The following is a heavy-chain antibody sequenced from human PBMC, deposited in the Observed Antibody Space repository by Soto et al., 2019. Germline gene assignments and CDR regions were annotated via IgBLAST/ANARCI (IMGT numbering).Heavy chain of an antibody. CDR1: GFTCSSYA. D-gene: IGHD3-10*01. J-gene: IGHJ4*02. CDR3: AIGMVRGEYYFDY. Sequence: AGGSLRLSCAASGFTCSSYAMSWVRQAPGKGLEWVSAISGSGGSTYYADSVKGRFTISRDNSKNTLYLQMNSLRAEDTAVYYCAIGMVRGEYYFDYWGQGTLVTVSS. V-gene: IGHV3-23*01. CDR2: ISGSGGST.